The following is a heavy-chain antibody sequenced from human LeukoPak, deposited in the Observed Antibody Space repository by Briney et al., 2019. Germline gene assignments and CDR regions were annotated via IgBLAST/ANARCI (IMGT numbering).Heavy chain of an antibody. V-gene: IGHV4-59*06. CDR1: GGSISSYY. Sequence: PSETLSLTCTVSGGSISSYYWSWIRQHPGKGLEWIGYIYYSGSTYYNPSLKSRVTISVDTSKNQFSLKLSSVTAADTAVYYCAIGESHYYDSSGPFDYWGQGTLVTVSS. D-gene: IGHD3-22*01. J-gene: IGHJ4*02. CDR2: IYYSGST. CDR3: AIGESHYYDSSGPFDY.